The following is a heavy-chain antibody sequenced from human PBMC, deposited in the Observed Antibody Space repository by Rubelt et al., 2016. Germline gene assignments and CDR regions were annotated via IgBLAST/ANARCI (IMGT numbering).Heavy chain of an antibody. CDR2: INPNSGGT. V-gene: IGHV1-2*02. CDR1: GYTFTGYY. CDR3: ARVLAAWFDP. D-gene: IGHD6-13*01. J-gene: IGHJ5*02. Sequence: QVQLVQSGAEVKKPGASVKVSCKASGYTFTGYYMHWVRQAPGQGLEWMGWINPNSGGTNYAQKCQGRVTMTTDTSTSTAYMELRSLRSDDTAVDYCARVLAAWFDPWGQGTLVTVSS.